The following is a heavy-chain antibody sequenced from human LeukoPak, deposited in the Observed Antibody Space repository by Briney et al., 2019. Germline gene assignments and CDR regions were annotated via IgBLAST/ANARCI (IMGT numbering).Heavy chain of an antibody. J-gene: IGHJ6*02. CDR3: AKVYYYYGMDV. CDR2: ISYDGNNK. V-gene: IGHV3-30*14. CDR1: GFTFSSYA. Sequence: PGGSLRLSCAASGFTFSSYAMHWVRQAPGKGLEWVAVISYDGNNKQYADSVKGRFTISRDNSKNTLYLQMNSLRAEDTALYYCAKVYYYYGMDVWGQGTTVTVSS.